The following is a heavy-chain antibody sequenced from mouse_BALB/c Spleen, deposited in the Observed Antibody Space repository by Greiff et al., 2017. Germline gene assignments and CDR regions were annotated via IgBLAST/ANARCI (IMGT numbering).Heavy chain of an antibody. J-gene: IGHJ2*01. D-gene: IGHD4-1*01. CDR2: IRSKSNNYAT. Sequence: EVMLVESGGGLVQPKGSLKLSCAASGFTFNTYAMNWVRQAPGKGLEWVARIRSKSNNYATYYADSVKDRFTISRDDSQSMLYLQMNNLKTEDTAMYYCVRQTGTNYYFDYWGQGTTLTVSS. CDR3: VRQTGTNYYFDY. CDR1: GFTFNTYA. V-gene: IGHV10-1*02.